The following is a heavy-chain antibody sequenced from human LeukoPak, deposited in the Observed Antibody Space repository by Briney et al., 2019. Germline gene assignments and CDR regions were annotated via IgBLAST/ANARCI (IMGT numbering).Heavy chain of an antibody. J-gene: IGHJ6*03. CDR2: ISSSSSSYI. D-gene: IGHD3-10*01. CDR1: GFTFSSYS. CDR3: ARDSMVRGVMSLKYYYYMDV. V-gene: IGHV3-21*01. Sequence: PGGSLRLSCAASGFTFSSYSMNWVRQAPGKGLEWVSSISSSSSSYIYYADSVKGRFTISRDNAKNSLYLQMNSLRAEDTAVYYCARDSMVRGVMSLKYYYYMDVWGKGTTVTVSS.